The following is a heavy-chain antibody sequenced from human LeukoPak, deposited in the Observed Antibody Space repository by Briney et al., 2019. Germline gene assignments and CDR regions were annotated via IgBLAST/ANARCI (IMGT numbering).Heavy chain of an antibody. CDR1: EFTFSNYW. CDR2: IKQDGSEK. Sequence: GGSLRLSCAASEFTFSNYWMSWVRQAPGKGLEWVASIKQDGSEKYYEDSVKGRFTISRDNAKNSLYLQMNYLRAEDTAVYYCARALGKLHPYYYYYGMDVWGQGTTVTVSS. CDR3: ARALGKLHPYYYYYGMDV. V-gene: IGHV3-7*01. D-gene: IGHD3-16*01. J-gene: IGHJ6*02.